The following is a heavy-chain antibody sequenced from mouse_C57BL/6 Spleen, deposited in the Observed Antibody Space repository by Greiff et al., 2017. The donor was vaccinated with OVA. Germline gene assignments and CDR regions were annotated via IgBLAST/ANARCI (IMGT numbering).Heavy chain of an antibody. CDR3: ARPGSSPFDY. Sequence: VQLQQSGAELVRPGTSVKVSCKASGYAFTNYLIEWVKQRPGQGLEWIGVINPGSGGTNYNEKFKGKATLTADKSSSTAYMQLSSLTSEDSAVYFCARPGSSPFDYWGQGTTLTVSS. CDR2: INPGSGGT. CDR1: GYAFTNYL. V-gene: IGHV1-54*01. D-gene: IGHD1-1*01. J-gene: IGHJ2*01.